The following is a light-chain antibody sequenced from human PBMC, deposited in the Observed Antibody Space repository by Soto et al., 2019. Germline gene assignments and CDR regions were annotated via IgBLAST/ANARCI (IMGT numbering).Light chain of an antibody. CDR3: CSYAGPSTFVI. J-gene: IGLJ2*01. V-gene: IGLV2-23*02. CDR1: NSDVGNYNL. Sequence: QSALTQPASVSGSPGQSITISCTGTNSDVGNYNLVSWYQQYPGKAPKLVIFGVSERPSGISNRFSGTKSGNTASLTISGLQAEDEADYYCCSYAGPSTFVIFGGGTQLTVL. CDR2: GVS.